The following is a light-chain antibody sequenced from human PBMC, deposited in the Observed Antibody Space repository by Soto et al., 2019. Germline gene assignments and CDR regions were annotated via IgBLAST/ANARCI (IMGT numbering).Light chain of an antibody. V-gene: IGLV2-14*01. CDR1: SSDVGAYNY. Sequence: QSALTQPASVSGSPGQSITISRTGTSSDVGAYNYDSWYQQYPGEAPKVIIYDVSHRPAGVSNRFSGSKSGNTASLTISGLQTQDEADYYCSSYTSATTYVFGTGTKVNV. J-gene: IGLJ1*01. CDR2: DVS. CDR3: SSYTSATTYV.